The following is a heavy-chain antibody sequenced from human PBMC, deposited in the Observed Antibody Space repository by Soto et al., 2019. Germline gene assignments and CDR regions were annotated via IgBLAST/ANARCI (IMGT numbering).Heavy chain of an antibody. CDR1: GGSISSYY. V-gene: IGHV4-59*01. CDR3: ARGDSGNDAFDI. Sequence: SETLSLTCTVSGGSISSYYWSWIRQPPGKGLEWIGYIYYSGSTNYNPSLKSRVTISVDTSKNQFSLKLSSVTAADTAVYYCARGDSGNDAFDIWGQGTMVTVSS. J-gene: IGHJ3*02. D-gene: IGHD3-22*01. CDR2: IYYSGST.